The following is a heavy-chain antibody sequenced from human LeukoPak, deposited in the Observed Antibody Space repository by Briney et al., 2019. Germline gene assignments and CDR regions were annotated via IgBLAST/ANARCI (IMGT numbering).Heavy chain of an antibody. J-gene: IGHJ4*02. D-gene: IGHD3-10*01. CDR1: GGSISSSSYY. CDR3: ARQGRSGIWYIDY. V-gene: IGHV4-39*07. CDR2: IYYSGST. Sequence: SETLSLTCTVSGGSISSSSYYWGWIRQPPGKGLEWIGSIYYSGSTYYNPSLKSRVTISVDTSKNQFSLKLSSVTAADTAVYYCARQGRSGIWYIDYWGQGTLVTVSS.